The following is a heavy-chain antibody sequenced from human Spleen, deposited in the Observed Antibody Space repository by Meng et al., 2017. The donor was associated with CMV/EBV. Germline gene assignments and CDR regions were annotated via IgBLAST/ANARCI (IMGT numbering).Heavy chain of an antibody. CDR1: GGSISSSSYY. V-gene: IGHV4-39*07. J-gene: IGHJ4*02. CDR2: IYYSGST. D-gene: IGHD3-3*01. CDR3: ARLLTTIFGVATYFDY. Sequence: SETLSLTCTVSGGSISSSSYYWGWIRQPPGKGLEWIGSIYYSGSTYYNPSLKSRVTISVDTSKSQFSLKLSSVTAADTAVYYCARLLTTIFGVATYFDYWGQGTLVTVSS.